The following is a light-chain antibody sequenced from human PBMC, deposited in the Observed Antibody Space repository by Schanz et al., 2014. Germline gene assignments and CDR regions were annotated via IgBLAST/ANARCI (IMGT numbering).Light chain of an antibody. J-gene: IGLJ3*02. V-gene: IGLV7-46*01. Sequence: QAVVTQEPSLTVSPGGTVTLTCGSSTGAVTSGHYPCWFQQKPGQAPRTLIYGTTNKQSWTPARFSGSLLGVKAALTLSGAQTEDEADYFCFLLLSSGWVFGGGTKLTVL. CDR2: GTT. CDR1: TGAVTSGHY. CDR3: FLLLSSGWV.